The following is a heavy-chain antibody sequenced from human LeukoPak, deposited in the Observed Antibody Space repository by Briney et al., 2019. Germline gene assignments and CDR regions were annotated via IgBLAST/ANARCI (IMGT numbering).Heavy chain of an antibody. J-gene: IGHJ4*02. CDR1: VFTFSTHS. Sequence: GGSLRLSCAASVFTFSTHSMYWVRQARGKGLEWVSSISASSNFIHYAESVRGRFTIHRHNAKNSLYLQMNSLGAQDKAVYYCARPATGYCSSAGCHWDSWGQGTLVTVSS. V-gene: IGHV3-21*01. D-gene: IGHD2-2*01. CDR2: ISASSNFI. CDR3: ARPATGYCSSAGCHWDS.